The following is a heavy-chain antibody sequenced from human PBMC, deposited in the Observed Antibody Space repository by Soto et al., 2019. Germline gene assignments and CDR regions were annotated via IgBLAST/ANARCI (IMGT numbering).Heavy chain of an antibody. J-gene: IGHJ4*02. CDR3: AIGRNAAAADDY. D-gene: IGHD6-13*01. CDR1: GGSFSGYY. CDR2: IKHSGSI. Sequence: QVQLQQWGAGLLKPSETLSLTCAVYGGSFSGYYWRWIRQPPGKGLEWIGEIKHSGSINYNPSLTIRVTISVDTSKNQLSRKLSSVTAEETDVYYCAIGRNAAAADDYWGQGTLVTVSS. V-gene: IGHV4-34*01.